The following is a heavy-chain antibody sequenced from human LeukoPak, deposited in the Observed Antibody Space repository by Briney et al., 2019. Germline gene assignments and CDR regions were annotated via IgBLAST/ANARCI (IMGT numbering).Heavy chain of an antibody. D-gene: IGHD6-13*01. CDR3: AREYSAFKY. CDR2: IYYHGST. J-gene: IGHJ4*02. V-gene: IGHV4-61*01. Sequence: SETLSLTCTVSGDPISSYSNYKWSWIRQPPGKGLEWIGYIYYHGSTNYNPSLKSRVTFSVDTSKNQFSLKLSSVTAADTGVYYCAREYSAFKYCGQGTLVTASS. CDR1: GDPISSYSNYK.